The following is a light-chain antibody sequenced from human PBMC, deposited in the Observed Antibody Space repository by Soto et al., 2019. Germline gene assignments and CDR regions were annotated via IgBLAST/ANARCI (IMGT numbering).Light chain of an antibody. CDR1: QSVSSSY. J-gene: IGKJ4*01. CDR3: QQYGSSPLLT. Sequence: EIVLTQSPGTLSLSPGERATLSCRASQSVSSSYLAWYQQKPGQAPRLLIYGASSRATGIPDRFSGSGSGTDFTLTISRLEAEDFAVYYCQQYGSSPLLTFCGGTKVEIK. CDR2: GAS. V-gene: IGKV3-20*01.